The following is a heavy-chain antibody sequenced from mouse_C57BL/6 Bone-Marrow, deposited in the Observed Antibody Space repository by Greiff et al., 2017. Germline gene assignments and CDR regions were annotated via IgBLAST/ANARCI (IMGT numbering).Heavy chain of an antibody. Sequence: VKLMESGAELARPGASVKLSCKASGYTFTSYGISWVKQRTGQGLEWIGEIYPRSGNTYYNEKFKGKATLTADESSSTAYMELRSLTSEDSAVYFCSHYYGSSYGYFDVWGTGTTVTVSS. V-gene: IGHV1-81*01. CDR3: SHYYGSSYGYFDV. J-gene: IGHJ1*03. CDR2: IYPRSGNT. CDR1: GYTFTSYG. D-gene: IGHD1-1*01.